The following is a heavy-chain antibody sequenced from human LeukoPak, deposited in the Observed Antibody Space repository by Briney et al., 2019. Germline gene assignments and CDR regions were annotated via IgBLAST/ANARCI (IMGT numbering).Heavy chain of an antibody. CDR3: AGAGIAVAGNAEYFQH. J-gene: IGHJ1*01. D-gene: IGHD6-19*01. CDR2: IDPSDPYT. V-gene: IGHV5-10-1*01. CDR1: GYSFTSYW. Sequence: GESLRISCKGSGYSFTSYWIGWVRQMPGKGLEWKGRIDPSDPYTNYSPSFQGHVTISADKSISTAYLQWSSLKASDTAMYYCAGAGIAVAGNAEYFQHWGQGTLVTVSS.